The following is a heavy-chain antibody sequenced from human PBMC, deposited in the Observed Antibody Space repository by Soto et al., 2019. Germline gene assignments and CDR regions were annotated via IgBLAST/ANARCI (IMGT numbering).Heavy chain of an antibody. Sequence: QITLKESDPTLVRPTQTLTLTCSFSGFSLSTRGVGVGWIRQPPGKALERLALIFWDDDKWYRPSLRSRLTTTDDNTKNHVVLTLTNIDPVDTATYYYAHRSRGYAYYFDQWGQETLVTVSS. V-gene: IGHV2-5*02. J-gene: IGHJ4*02. CDR1: GFSLSTRGVG. CDR2: IFWDDDK. CDR3: AHRSRGYAYYFDQ. D-gene: IGHD5-12*01.